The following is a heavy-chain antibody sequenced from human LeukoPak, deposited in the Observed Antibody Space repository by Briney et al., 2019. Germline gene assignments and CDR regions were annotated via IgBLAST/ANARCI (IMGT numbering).Heavy chain of an antibody. V-gene: IGHV1-2*02. CDR3: ARMYYDILTGYLYYFDY. D-gene: IGHD3-9*01. Sequence: GASVKVSCKASGYTFTGYYMHWVRQAPGQGLEWMGWINPNSGGTNYAQTFQGRVTMTRDTSISTAYMELSRLRSDDTAVYYCARMYYDILTGYLYYFDYWGQGTLVTVSS. CDR1: GYTFTGYY. J-gene: IGHJ4*02. CDR2: INPNSGGT.